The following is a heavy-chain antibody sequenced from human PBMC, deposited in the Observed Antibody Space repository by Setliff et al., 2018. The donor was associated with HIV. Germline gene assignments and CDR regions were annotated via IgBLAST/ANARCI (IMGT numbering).Heavy chain of an antibody. CDR1: GGSISTYH. Sequence: SETLSLTCSVSGGSISTYHWSWIRQPPGKGLEWIGYIYKSGSTNYSPSLKSRVTISVDTSKNQVSLKLSSVTAADTAVYYCGRLSETAMASFDSWGQGILVTVSS. CDR2: IYKSGST. D-gene: IGHD2-21*02. CDR3: GRLSETAMASFDS. V-gene: IGHV4-59*01. J-gene: IGHJ4*02.